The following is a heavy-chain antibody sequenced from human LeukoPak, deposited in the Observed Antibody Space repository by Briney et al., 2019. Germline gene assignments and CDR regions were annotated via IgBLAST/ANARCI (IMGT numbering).Heavy chain of an antibody. CDR1: GFTFDDYA. D-gene: IGHD3-3*02. Sequence: PGGSLRLSCAVFGFTFDDYAMHWVRQAPGKGLEWVSGSSWNVGSIDYADSVKGRFTISRDNAKNSLYLQMNSLRPEDTALYYCAKAAFEGFFDYWGQGILVTVSS. J-gene: IGHJ4*02. V-gene: IGHV3-9*01. CDR2: SSWNVGSI. CDR3: AKAAFEGFFDY.